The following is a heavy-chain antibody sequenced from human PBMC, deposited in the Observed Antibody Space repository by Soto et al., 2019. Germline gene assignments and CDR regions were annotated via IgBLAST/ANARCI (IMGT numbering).Heavy chain of an antibody. D-gene: IGHD3-10*01. Sequence: SETLSLTCTVSGCSISSYYWSWIRQPPGKGLEWIGYIYYSGSTNYNPSLKSRVTISVDTSKNQFSLKLSSVTAADTAVYYCARNYYGSGIYYYYYYGMDVWGQGTTVTVSS. CDR3: ARNYYGSGIYYYYYYGMDV. CDR1: GCSISSYY. V-gene: IGHV4-59*01. J-gene: IGHJ6*02. CDR2: IYYSGST.